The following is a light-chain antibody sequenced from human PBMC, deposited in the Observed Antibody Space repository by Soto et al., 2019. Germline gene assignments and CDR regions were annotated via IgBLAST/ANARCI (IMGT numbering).Light chain of an antibody. V-gene: IGKV3-15*01. CDR2: GAS. CDR3: QQSYRTPQT. J-gene: IGKJ1*01. Sequence: EIVMTQSPATLSVSPGERATLSCRASQSVSSDLAWYHQKPGQAPRLLIYGASTRATGIPARFSGSGSGTEFTLTISRLEPEDFATYYCQQSYRTPQTFGQGTKVDI. CDR1: QSVSSD.